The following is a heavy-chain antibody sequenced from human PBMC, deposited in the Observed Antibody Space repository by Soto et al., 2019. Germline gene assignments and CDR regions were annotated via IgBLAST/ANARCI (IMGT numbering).Heavy chain of an antibody. CDR2: IYHSGST. J-gene: IGHJ4*02. Sequence: QLQLQESGSGLVKPSQTLSLTCAVSGGSISSGGYSWSWIRQPPGKGLEWIGYIYHSGSTYYNPSLKSRVTISGDRSKNQFSLKLSSVTAADTAVYYCASMTTVTQFDYWGQGTLVTVSS. CDR1: GGSISSGGYS. CDR3: ASMTTVTQFDY. V-gene: IGHV4-30-2*01. D-gene: IGHD4-4*01.